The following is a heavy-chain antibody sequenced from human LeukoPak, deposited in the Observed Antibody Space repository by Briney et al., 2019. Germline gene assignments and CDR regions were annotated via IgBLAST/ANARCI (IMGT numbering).Heavy chain of an antibody. CDR1: GFTFSSYS. CDR3: ARDPSYYYDSSAPLD. J-gene: IGHJ4*02. Sequence: PGGSLRLSCAASGFTFSSYSMNWVRQAPGTGLKWVSSISSSSSYIYYADSVKGRFTISRDNAKNSLYLQMNSLRAEDTAVYYCARDPSYYYDSSAPLDWGQGTLVTVSS. V-gene: IGHV3-21*01. D-gene: IGHD3-22*01. CDR2: ISSSSSYI.